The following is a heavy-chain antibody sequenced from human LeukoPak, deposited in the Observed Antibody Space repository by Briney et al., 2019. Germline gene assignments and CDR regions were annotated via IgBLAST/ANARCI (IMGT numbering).Heavy chain of an antibody. D-gene: IGHD6-6*01. CDR1: GGSISSYY. V-gene: IGHV4-59*01. Sequence: SETLSLTCTVSGGSISSYYWSWVRQPPGKGLEWIGYIYYSGSTNYNPSLKSRVTISVDTSKNQFSLKLSSVTAADTAVYYCARDRGVYSSSFDYWGQGTLVTVSS. CDR3: ARDRGVYSSSFDY. CDR2: IYYSGST. J-gene: IGHJ4*02.